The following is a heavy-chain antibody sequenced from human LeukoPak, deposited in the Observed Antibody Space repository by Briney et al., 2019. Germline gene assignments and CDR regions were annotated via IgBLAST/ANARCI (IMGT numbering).Heavy chain of an antibody. CDR2: ISYDGSNK. D-gene: IGHD6-19*01. CDR1: GFTFSSYA. CDR3: ARDIALSSGWAPSDY. Sequence: GGSLRLSCAASGFTFSSYAMHWVRQAPGKGLEWVAVISYDGSNKYYADSVKGRLTISRDNSKNTLYLQMNSLRAEDTAVYYCARDIALSSGWAPSDYWGQGTLVTVSS. V-gene: IGHV3-30-3*01. J-gene: IGHJ4*02.